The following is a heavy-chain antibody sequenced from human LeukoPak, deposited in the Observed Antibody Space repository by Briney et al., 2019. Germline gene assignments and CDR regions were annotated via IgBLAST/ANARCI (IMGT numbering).Heavy chain of an antibody. CDR1: GFTFSSYS. V-gene: IGHV3-21*01. CDR2: ISSSSSYI. D-gene: IGHD3-10*01. J-gene: IGHJ4*02. CDR3: ARGANMVRGVVDY. Sequence: GGSLRLSCAASGFTFSSYSMNWVRQAPGKGLEWVSSISSSSSYIYYADSVKGRFTISRDNAKNSLYLQMNSLRAEDTAVYYCARGANMVRGVVDYWGQGTLVTASS.